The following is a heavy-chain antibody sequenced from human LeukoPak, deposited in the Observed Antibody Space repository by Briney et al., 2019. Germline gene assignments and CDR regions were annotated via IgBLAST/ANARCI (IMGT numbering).Heavy chain of an antibody. CDR3: AHELYSSGWYLGS. V-gene: IGHV4-31*03. CDR2: IYYSGST. J-gene: IGHJ4*02. Sequence: SQTLSLTCTVSGGSISSGGYYWSWIRQHPGKGLEWIGYIYYSGSTYYNPSLKSRVTISVDTSKNQFSLKLSSVTAADTAVYYCAHELYSSGWYLGSWGQGTLVTVSS. D-gene: IGHD6-19*01. CDR1: GGSISSGGYY.